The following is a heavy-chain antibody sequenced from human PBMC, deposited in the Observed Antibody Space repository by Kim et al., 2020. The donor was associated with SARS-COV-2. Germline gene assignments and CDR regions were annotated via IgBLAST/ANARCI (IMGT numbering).Heavy chain of an antibody. V-gene: IGHV4-4*07. CDR1: GGSISSYY. Sequence: SETLSLTCTVSGGSISSYYWSWIRQPAGKGLEWIGRIYTSGSTNYNPSLKSRVTMSVDTSKNQFSLKLSSVTAADTAVYYCARDRGYCSSTSCYGAMDLFDYWGQGTLVTVSS. J-gene: IGHJ4*02. CDR2: IYTSGST. CDR3: ARDRGYCSSTSCYGAMDLFDY. D-gene: IGHD2-2*01.